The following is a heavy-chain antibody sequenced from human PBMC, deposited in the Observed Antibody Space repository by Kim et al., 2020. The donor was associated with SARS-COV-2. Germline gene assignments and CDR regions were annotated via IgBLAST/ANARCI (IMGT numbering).Heavy chain of an antibody. CDR3: ARDGEDFGYNSDVAFDI. CDR2: IIPILGVT. D-gene: IGHD3-22*01. Sequence: SVKVSCKVSGGTFNNYGFNWVRQAPGLGLEWMGRIIPILGVTNYAQRFQDRVTIIADKSTGVVDMELSSLRSEDTAVYYCARDGEDFGYNSDVAFDIWG. CDR1: GGTFNNYG. J-gene: IGHJ3*02. V-gene: IGHV1-69*04.